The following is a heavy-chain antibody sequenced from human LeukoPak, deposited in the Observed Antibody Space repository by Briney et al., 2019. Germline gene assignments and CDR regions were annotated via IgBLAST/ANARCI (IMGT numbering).Heavy chain of an antibody. D-gene: IGHD3-22*01. Sequence: SVKVSCKASGGTFSSYAISWVRQAPGQGLEWMGGIIPIFGTANYAQKFQGRVTITADKSTSTAYMELSSLRSEDTAVYYCARDPYDSSGLGAFDIWGQGTMVTVSS. V-gene: IGHV1-69*06. J-gene: IGHJ3*02. CDR3: ARDPYDSSGLGAFDI. CDR1: GGTFSSYA. CDR2: IIPIFGTA.